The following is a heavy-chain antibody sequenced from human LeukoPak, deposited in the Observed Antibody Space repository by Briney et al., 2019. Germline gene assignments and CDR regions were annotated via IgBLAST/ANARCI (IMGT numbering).Heavy chain of an antibody. CDR1: GGSVSSGSYY. Sequence: PSETLSLTCTVSGGSVSSGSYYWSWIRQPPGKGLEWIGYLFNSGSTNYNPSLKSRVTISVDTSKNQFSLRLSSVTAADTAVYYCARGGYGVPFDYWGQGTLVTVSS. CDR3: ARGGYGVPFDY. V-gene: IGHV4-61*01. J-gene: IGHJ4*02. D-gene: IGHD4-17*01. CDR2: LFNSGST.